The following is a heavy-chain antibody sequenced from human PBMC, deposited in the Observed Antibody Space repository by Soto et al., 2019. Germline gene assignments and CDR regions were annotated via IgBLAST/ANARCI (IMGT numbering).Heavy chain of an antibody. CDR2: INHSGNT. CDR3: ARHNYDGSGYYYYYYGLDV. D-gene: IGHD3-22*01. Sequence: VDGGTSRGYDWSRISKKKGKGLEWIGEINHSGNTNYNPSRKSRVTISVDTSKNQFSLKLSSVTAADTAVYYCARHNYDGSGYYYYYYGLDVSGQGTSLTVSS. CDR1: GGTSRGYD. J-gene: IGHJ6*02. V-gene: IGHV4-34*01.